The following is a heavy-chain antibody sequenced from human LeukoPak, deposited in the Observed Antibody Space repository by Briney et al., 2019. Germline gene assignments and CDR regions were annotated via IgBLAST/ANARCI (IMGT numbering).Heavy chain of an antibody. CDR1: GFTFSSYA. Sequence: PGGSLRLSCAASGFTFSSYAMSWVRQAPGKGLEWVSSISSSSSYIYYADSVKGRFTISRDNAKNSLYLQMNSLRAEDTAVYYCARDSDVSEMATDYFDYWGQGTLVTVSS. CDR3: ARDSDVSEMATDYFDY. J-gene: IGHJ4*02. CDR2: ISSSSSYI. D-gene: IGHD5-24*01. V-gene: IGHV3-21*01.